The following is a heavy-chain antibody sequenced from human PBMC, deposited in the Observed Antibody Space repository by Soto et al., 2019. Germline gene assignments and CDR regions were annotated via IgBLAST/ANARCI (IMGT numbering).Heavy chain of an antibody. D-gene: IGHD6-13*01. J-gene: IGHJ6*03. CDR2: MNPNSGNT. CDR3: ARRYSSSDYYYYYYYMDV. Sequence: ASVKVSCKASGYTFTSYDINWVRQATGQGLEWMGWMNPNSGNTGYAQKFQGRVTMTRNTSISTAYMELSSLRSEDTAVYYCARRYSSSDYYYYYYYMDVWGKGTTVTVSS. V-gene: IGHV1-8*01. CDR1: GYTFTSYD.